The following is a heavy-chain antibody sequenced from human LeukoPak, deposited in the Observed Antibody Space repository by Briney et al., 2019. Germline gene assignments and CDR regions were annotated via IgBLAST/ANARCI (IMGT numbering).Heavy chain of an antibody. D-gene: IGHD2-2*01. J-gene: IGHJ4*02. V-gene: IGHV1-69*02. CDR3: ARGGYCSSTSCLTYFDY. CDR1: GGTFSSYT. Sequence: SVKVSCKASGGTFSSYTISWVRQAPGQGLEWMGRIIPILGIANYAQKFQGRVTITADKSTSTAYMELSSLRSEDTAVYYCARGGYCSSTSCLTYFDYWGQGTLVTASS. CDR2: IIPILGIA.